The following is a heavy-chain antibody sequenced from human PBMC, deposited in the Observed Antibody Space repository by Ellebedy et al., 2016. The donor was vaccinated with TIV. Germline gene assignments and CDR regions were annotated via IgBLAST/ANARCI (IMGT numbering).Heavy chain of an antibody. CDR3: AKVPYDSGSYYYDYFDY. V-gene: IGHV3-23*01. J-gene: IGHJ4*02. D-gene: IGHD3-22*01. CDR2: ISGSGAST. Sequence: GGSLRLSXAASGFTFSSYAMSWVRQAPGKGLEWVSVISGSGASTYYAGSVKGRFTISRDNSKNTLNLQMNSLRAEDTAVYYCAKVPYDSGSYYYDYFDYWGQGILVTVSS. CDR1: GFTFSSYA.